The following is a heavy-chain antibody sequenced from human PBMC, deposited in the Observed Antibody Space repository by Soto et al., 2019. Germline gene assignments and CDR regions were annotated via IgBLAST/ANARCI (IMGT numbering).Heavy chain of an antibody. CDR2: IYFDGITT. D-gene: IGHD1-26*01. Sequence: VQLVESGGGVVQPGLSLRLSCTASGFTFNTHWMHWVRQAPRRGLVWVSRIYFDGITTNYADFVKGRLTVSRDNAENTVYLHVNALSDEDTAVYYFARGGAMGVDYWGQGSLVTVSS. J-gene: IGHJ4*02. CDR1: GFTFNTHW. V-gene: IGHV3-74*01. CDR3: ARGGAMGVDY.